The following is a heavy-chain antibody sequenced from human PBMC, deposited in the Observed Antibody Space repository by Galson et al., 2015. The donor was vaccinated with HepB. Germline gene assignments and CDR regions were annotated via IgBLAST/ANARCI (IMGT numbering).Heavy chain of an antibody. CDR3: ARARLVVAVAGYYFDY. D-gene: IGHD6-19*01. V-gene: IGHV1-69*13. CDR2: IIPIFGTA. J-gene: IGHJ4*02. Sequence: SVKVSCKASGGTFSSYAISWVRQAPGQGLEWMGGIIPIFGTANYAQKFQGRVTITADESTSTAYMELSSLRSEDTAVYYCARARLVVAVAGYYFDYWGQGTLVTVSS. CDR1: GGTFSSYA.